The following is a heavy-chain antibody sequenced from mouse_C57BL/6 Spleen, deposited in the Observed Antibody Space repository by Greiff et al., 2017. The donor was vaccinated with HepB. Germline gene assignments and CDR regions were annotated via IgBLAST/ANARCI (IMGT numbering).Heavy chain of an antibody. CDR2: IDPSDSYT. CDR1: GYTFTSYW. V-gene: IGHV1-50*01. J-gene: IGHJ2*01. Sequence: QVHVKQPGAELVKPGASVKLSCKASGYTFTSYWMQWVKQRPGQGLEWIGEIDPSDSYTNYNQKFKGKATLTVDTSSSTAYMQLSSLTSEDSAVYYCARSRGSDYWGQGTTLTVSS. D-gene: IGHD1-1*01. CDR3: ARSRGSDY.